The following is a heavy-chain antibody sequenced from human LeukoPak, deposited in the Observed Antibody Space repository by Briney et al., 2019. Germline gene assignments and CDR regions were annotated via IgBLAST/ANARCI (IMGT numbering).Heavy chain of an antibody. CDR1: VGTLSSYA. CDR2: IIPIFGIA. CDR3: AREATMVRGVIPYYFDY. V-gene: IGHV1-69*10. Sequence: ASVNVSRKPSVGTLSSYAISWVRQAPGQGGEWMGGIIPIFGIANYAQKLQGRVTITAYKSTSTAYMELSSLRSGDTAVYYCAREATMVRGVIPYYFDYWGQGTLVTVSS. J-gene: IGHJ4*02. D-gene: IGHD3-10*01.